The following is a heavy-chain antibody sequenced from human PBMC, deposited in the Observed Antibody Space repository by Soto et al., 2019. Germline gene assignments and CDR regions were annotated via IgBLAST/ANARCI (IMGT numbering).Heavy chain of an antibody. CDR2: ITYNGRT. Sequence: QVHLQESGPGLVKPSQTLSLTCSVNGDSINSDSVYWSWIRQSPGKGLEYIGYITYNGRTFYKPSLKSRVTTSVDTPNNQLSLEVRSVPAADTAVYYCARERQVGPSSGRFDPWGQGTLVTVST. J-gene: IGHJ5*02. V-gene: IGHV4-31*03. CDR3: ARERQVGPSSGRFDP. CDR1: GDSINSDSVY.